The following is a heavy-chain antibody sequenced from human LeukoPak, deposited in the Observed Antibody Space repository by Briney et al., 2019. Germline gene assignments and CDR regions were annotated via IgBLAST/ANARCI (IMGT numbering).Heavy chain of an antibody. J-gene: IGHJ5*02. D-gene: IGHD6-13*01. CDR2: MNPNSGNT. V-gene: IGHV1-8*01. CDR1: GYTFTSYE. CDR3: ARGAYSNQVGWFDP. Sequence: ASVKVSCKASGYTFTSYEINWVRQATGQGLEWMGWMNPNSGNTGYAQKFQGRVTMTRNTSISTAYMELSSLRSEDTAVYYCARGAYSNQVGWFDPWGQGTLVTVSS.